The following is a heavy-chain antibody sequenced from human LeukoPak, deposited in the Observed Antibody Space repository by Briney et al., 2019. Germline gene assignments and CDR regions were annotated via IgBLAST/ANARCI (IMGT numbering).Heavy chain of an antibody. V-gene: IGHV1-58*02. CDR2: IVVGSGVT. D-gene: IGHD3-10*01. CDR1: GFTFTSSA. J-gene: IGHJ4*02. Sequence: ASVKVSCKASGFTFTSSAMQWVRQARGQRLEWIGWIVVGSGVTNYAQKFQERVTITRDMSTRTAYMELSSLRSEDTAVYYCARGPYGTGSHFDFWGQGTLVTVSS. CDR3: ARGPYGTGSHFDF.